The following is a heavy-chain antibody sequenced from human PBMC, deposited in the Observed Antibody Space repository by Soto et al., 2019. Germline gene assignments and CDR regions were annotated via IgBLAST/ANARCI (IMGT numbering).Heavy chain of an antibody. J-gene: IGHJ4*02. CDR1: GFTFISFA. CDR3: AKDPPTTGTTFDY. D-gene: IGHD1-1*01. Sequence: GGSLRLSCAASGFTFISFAMSWGRQAPGKGLEWVSTINKSGGSTYYADSVKGRFTISRDNSKNMLFLQINGLRAEDTAVYYCAKDPPTTGTTFDYWGRGTLVTVSS. V-gene: IGHV3-23*01. CDR2: INKSGGST.